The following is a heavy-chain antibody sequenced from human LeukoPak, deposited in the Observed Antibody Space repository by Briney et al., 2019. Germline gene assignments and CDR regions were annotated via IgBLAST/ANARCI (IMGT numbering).Heavy chain of an antibody. CDR1: GGSVSSGSSY. Sequence: SGTLSLTCSVSGGSVSSGSSYWSWIRQPPGKGLEWIGYIYYSGSTNYNPSLKSRVTISLDTSKNQFSLKLRSVTAADTAVYYCARTDLGRHFDYWGQGTLVTVSS. CDR3: ARTDLGRHFDY. D-gene: IGHD1-26*01. J-gene: IGHJ4*02. CDR2: IYYSGST. V-gene: IGHV4-61*01.